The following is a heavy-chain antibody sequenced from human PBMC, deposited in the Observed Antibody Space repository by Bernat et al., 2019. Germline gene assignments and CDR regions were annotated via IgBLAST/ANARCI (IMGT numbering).Heavy chain of an antibody. Sequence: QVQLQESGPGLVKPSQTLSLTCTVSGGSISSGGYYWSWIRQHPGKGLEWIGYIYYSGSTYYNPSLKSRVTISVDTSKNQFSLKLSSVTAAATAVYYCAAGGTCTSCYYWFDPWGQGTLVTVSS. CDR2: IYYSGST. CDR3: AAGGTCTSCYYWFDP. V-gene: IGHV4-30-4*08. D-gene: IGHD2-2*01. J-gene: IGHJ5*02. CDR1: GGSISSGGYY.